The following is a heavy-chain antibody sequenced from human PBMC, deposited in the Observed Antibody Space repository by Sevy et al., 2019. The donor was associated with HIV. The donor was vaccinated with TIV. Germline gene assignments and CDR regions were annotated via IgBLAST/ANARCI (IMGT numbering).Heavy chain of an antibody. V-gene: IGHV3-23*01. CDR3: AKVWAAGGAFDI. D-gene: IGHD6-13*01. CDR2: ISGSGGST. CDR1: GFTFSSYA. J-gene: IGHJ3*02. Sequence: GGSLRLSCAASGFTFSSYAMSWVRQAPGKGLEWVSTISGSGGSTYYADSVNGRFTISRDNSKNTLYLQMNSLRAEDTAVYYCAKVWAAGGAFDIWGQGTMVTVSS.